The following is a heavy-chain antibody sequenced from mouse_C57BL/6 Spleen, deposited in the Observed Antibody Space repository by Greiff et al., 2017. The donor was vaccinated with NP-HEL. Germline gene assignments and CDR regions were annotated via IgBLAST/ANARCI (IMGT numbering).Heavy chain of an antibody. CDR3: ARGPHYYGSSSYAMDY. Sequence: VQLQQSGPELVKPGASVKIPCKASGYTFTDYNMDWVKQSHGKSLEWIGDINPNNGGTIYNQKFKGKATLTVDKSSSTAYMELRSLTSEDTAVYYCARGPHYYGSSSYAMDYWGQGTSVTVSS. CDR2: INPNNGGT. J-gene: IGHJ4*01. CDR1: GYTFTDYN. V-gene: IGHV1-18*01. D-gene: IGHD1-1*01.